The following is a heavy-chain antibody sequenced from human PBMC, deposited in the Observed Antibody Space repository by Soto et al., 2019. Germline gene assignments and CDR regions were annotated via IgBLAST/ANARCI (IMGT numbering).Heavy chain of an antibody. CDR1: GASVTSNTYY. CDR3: ATPRDYNKYLGAFGV. CDR2: IHHDGKT. Sequence: SETLSLTCTVSGASVTSNTYYWAWIRQPPGKGLEWVGSIHHDGKTYYHPSLKSRVTISIDTSTNQFSLRLSSMTAADTALFYCATPRDYNKYLGAFGVWGQGTMVTVSS. J-gene: IGHJ3*01. D-gene: IGHD4-4*01. V-gene: IGHV4-39*01.